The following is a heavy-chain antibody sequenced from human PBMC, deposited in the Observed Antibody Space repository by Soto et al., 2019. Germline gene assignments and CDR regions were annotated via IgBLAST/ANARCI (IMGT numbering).Heavy chain of an antibody. D-gene: IGHD6-13*01. CDR2: ISSSSSTI. CDR1: GFTFSSYS. Sequence: GGSLRLSCAASGFTFSSYSMNWVRQAPGKGLEWVSYISSSSSTIYYADSLKGRFTISRDNAKNSLYLQMNSLRAEDTAVYYCARTLRNWAGYSPLGGQGTLVTVSS. CDR3: ARTLRNWAGYSPL. J-gene: IGHJ4*02. V-gene: IGHV3-48*01.